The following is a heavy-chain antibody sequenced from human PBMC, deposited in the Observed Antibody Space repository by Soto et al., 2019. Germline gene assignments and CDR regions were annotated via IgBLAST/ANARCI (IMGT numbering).Heavy chain of an antibody. CDR3: ARCGGSSSFSRGYYYYGMDV. Sequence: ASVKVSCKASGYTFTSYDINWVRQATGQGLEWMGWMNPNSGNTGYAQKFQGRVTMTRNTSISTAYMELSSLRSEDTAVYYCARCGGSSSFSRGYYYYGMDVWGQGTTVTVSS. V-gene: IGHV1-8*01. CDR1: GYTFTSYD. D-gene: IGHD6-6*01. CDR2: MNPNSGNT. J-gene: IGHJ6*02.